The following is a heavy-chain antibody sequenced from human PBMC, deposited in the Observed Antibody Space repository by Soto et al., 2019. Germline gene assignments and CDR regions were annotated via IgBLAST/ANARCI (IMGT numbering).Heavy chain of an antibody. Sequence: PGESLKISCKGSGYSFAGYWITWVRQKPGKGLEWMGRIDPSDSQTYYSPSFRGHVTISVTKSSTTVFLQWSSLRASDTAMYYCARQIYDSDTGPNFQYSFDSWGQGTPVTVSS. CDR2: IDPSDSQT. V-gene: IGHV5-10-1*01. CDR1: GYSFAGYW. J-gene: IGHJ4*02. CDR3: ARQIYDSDTGPNFQYSFDS. D-gene: IGHD3-22*01.